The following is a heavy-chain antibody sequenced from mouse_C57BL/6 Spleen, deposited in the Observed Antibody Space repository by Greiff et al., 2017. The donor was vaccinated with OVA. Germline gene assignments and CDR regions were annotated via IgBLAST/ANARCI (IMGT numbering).Heavy chain of an antibody. D-gene: IGHD1-1*01. J-gene: IGHJ2*01. CDR1: GYTFTSYW. V-gene: IGHV1-64*01. CDR2: IHPNSGST. Sequence: VQLQQPGAELVKPGASVTLSCKASGYTFTSYWMHWVKQRPGPGLEWIGMIHPNSGSTNYNEKFKSKATLTVDKSSSTAYMQLSSLTSEDSAVSYCARKDGSSYLDYWGQGTTLTVSS. CDR3: ARKDGSSYLDY.